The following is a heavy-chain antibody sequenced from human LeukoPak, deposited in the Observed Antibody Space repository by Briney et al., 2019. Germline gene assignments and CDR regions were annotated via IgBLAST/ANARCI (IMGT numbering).Heavy chain of an antibody. Sequence: SGTLSLTCTVSGGSISSSSYYWGWIRQPPGKGLEWIGSIYYSGSTYYNPSLKSRVTISVDTSKTQFSLKLSSVTAADTAVYYCARGGYYGSGNDFRFDPWGQGILVTVSS. D-gene: IGHD3-10*01. V-gene: IGHV4-39*07. CDR2: IYYSGST. J-gene: IGHJ5*02. CDR3: ARGGYYGSGNDFRFDP. CDR1: GGSISSSSYY.